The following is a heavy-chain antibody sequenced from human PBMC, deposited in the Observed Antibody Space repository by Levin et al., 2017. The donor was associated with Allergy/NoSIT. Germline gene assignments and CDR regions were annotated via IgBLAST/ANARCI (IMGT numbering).Heavy chain of an antibody. CDR1: GGSISSSSYY. Sequence: SETLSLTCTVSGGSISSSSYYWGWIRQPPGKGLEWIGNIYYSGSTYYNPSLKSRVTISVDTSKNPFSLKLTSVTAADTAVYYCARDGMVHERQYYDGIDVWGQGTTVAVSS. CDR2: IYYSGST. D-gene: IGHD2-8*01. CDR3: ARDGMVHERQYYDGIDV. J-gene: IGHJ6*02. V-gene: IGHV4-39*07.